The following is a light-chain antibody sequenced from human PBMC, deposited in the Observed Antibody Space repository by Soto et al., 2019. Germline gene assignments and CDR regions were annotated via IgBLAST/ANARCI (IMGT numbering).Light chain of an antibody. Sequence: EIVMTQSLAILSLSPGETATLSCRASQSVTTKLAWYQQRPGQTPRLLIYNASTRATAVPARFSGGGSVTEFSLTISSLQSDDFGVYYCHQYNTWPPRFTFGPGTRWIS. CDR2: NAS. J-gene: IGKJ3*01. CDR3: HQYNTWPPRFT. V-gene: IGKV3-15*01. CDR1: QSVTTK.